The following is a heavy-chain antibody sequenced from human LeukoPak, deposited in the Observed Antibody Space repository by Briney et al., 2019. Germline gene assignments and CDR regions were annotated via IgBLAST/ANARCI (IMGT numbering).Heavy chain of an antibody. CDR3: AKDAVFGVVTHFDY. V-gene: IGHV3-23*01. Sequence: GGSLRLSCAASGFTFSSYAMSWVRQAPEKGREWVSAISGSGGSTYYADSVKGRFTISRDNSKNTLYLQMNSLRAEDTAVYYCAKDAVFGVVTHFDYWGQGTLVTVSS. CDR1: GFTFSSYA. J-gene: IGHJ4*02. D-gene: IGHD3-3*01. CDR2: ISGSGGST.